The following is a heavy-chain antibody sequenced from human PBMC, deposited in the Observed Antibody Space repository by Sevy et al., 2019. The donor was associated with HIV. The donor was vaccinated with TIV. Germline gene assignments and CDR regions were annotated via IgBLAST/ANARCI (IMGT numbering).Heavy chain of an antibody. J-gene: IGHJ3*02. Sequence: GGSLRLSCAASGFTFRSYAMSWVRQAPGKGLEWVSSISATGTLTYYADSVKGRFTVSRDNSKNTLLMKMNSLRAEVTALYYYTKGDEPAPGYRDYVTNAFDIWGQGTLVTVSS. CDR1: GFTFRSYA. D-gene: IGHD4-17*01. CDR3: TKGDEPAPGYRDYVTNAFDI. CDR2: ISATGTLT. V-gene: IGHV3-23*01.